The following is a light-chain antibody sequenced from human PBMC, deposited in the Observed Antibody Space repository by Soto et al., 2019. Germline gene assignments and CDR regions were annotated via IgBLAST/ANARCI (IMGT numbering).Light chain of an antibody. CDR2: GAS. Sequence: AIPLTPSSPSLSASVGDRVTISCRASRDIRNVLAWYQHAPGKDPKLLIYGASILHSGVPSRFSGSGSGTDFTLTISSLLPEDFATYYCLQDFNYPITFGQGTRLETK. J-gene: IGKJ5*01. V-gene: IGKV1-6*01. CDR3: LQDFNYPIT. CDR1: RDIRNV.